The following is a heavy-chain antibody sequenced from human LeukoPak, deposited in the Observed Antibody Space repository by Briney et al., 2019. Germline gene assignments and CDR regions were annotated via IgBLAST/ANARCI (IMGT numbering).Heavy chain of an antibody. Sequence: SETLSLTCTVSGGSVSSYYWSWIRQPPGKGLEWISYIYYSGSTNYNPSLKSRVTISVDTSKNQFSLKLSSVTAADTAVYYCARGDTAMVRWGQGTLVTVSS. D-gene: IGHD5-18*01. V-gene: IGHV4-59*02. CDR2: IYYSGST. J-gene: IGHJ4*02. CDR1: GGSVSSYY. CDR3: ARGDTAMVR.